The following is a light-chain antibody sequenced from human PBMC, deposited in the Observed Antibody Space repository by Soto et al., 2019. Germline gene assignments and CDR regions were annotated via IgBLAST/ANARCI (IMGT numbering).Light chain of an antibody. J-gene: IGKJ1*01. Sequence: EIVLTQSPGTLSLSPGERATLSCRASQSVRASYLAWLQQKPGQAPRLLIDGASSRATGIPDRFSGSGSGTDFTLTISRREPEDFAVYYCQQYGSPWTFGQGTKVDI. CDR3: QQYGSPWT. CDR1: QSVRASY. V-gene: IGKV3-20*01. CDR2: GAS.